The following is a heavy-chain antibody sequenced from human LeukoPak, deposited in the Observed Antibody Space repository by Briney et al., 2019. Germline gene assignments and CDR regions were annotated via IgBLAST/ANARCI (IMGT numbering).Heavy chain of an antibody. CDR2: ISGSGGST. V-gene: IGHV3-23*01. Sequence: GGSLRLSCAASGFTFSSYAMSWVRQAPGKGLEWVSAISGSGGSTYYADSVKGWFTISRDNSKNTLYLQMNSLRAEDTAVYYCARGLLGAPTSYFDFWGQGTLVTVSS. D-gene: IGHD1-26*01. CDR1: GFTFSSYA. CDR3: ARGLLGAPTSYFDF. J-gene: IGHJ4*02.